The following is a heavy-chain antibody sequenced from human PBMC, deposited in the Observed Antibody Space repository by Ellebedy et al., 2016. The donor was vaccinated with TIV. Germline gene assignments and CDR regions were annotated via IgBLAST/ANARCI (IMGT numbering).Heavy chain of an antibody. CDR3: GMVATTFDY. Sequence: GESLKISCAASGFTFSSYPMNWVRQAPGKGLEWVSAISDTGGSTYYADSVKGRFTISRDNSKNTLYLQMNSLRAEDTAVYFCGMVATTFDYWGQGTLVTVSS. CDR2: ISDTGGST. D-gene: IGHD5-24*01. V-gene: IGHV3-23*01. CDR1: GFTFSSYP. J-gene: IGHJ4*02.